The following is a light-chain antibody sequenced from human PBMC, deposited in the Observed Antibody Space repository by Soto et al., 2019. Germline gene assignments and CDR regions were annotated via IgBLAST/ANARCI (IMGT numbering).Light chain of an antibody. CDR1: QNVNTN. CDR3: QQRDNWPLT. CDR2: GAS. V-gene: IGKV3-15*01. J-gene: IGKJ4*01. Sequence: EIVMTQSPATLSVSPGERATLSCRASQNVNTNLAWYQQKPGQAPRLLIYGASTMPTGIPARFSASGSGTEFTLTISSLQSEDSGVYYCQQRDNWPLTFGGGTKVESK.